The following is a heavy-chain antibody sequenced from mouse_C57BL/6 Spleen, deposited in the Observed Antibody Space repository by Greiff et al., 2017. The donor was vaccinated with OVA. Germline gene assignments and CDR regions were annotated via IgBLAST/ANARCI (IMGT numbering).Heavy chain of an antibody. Sequence: EVKVVESGGGLVQPGGSLKLSCAASGFTFSDYYMYWVRQTPEKRLEWVAYISNGGGSTYYPDTVKGRFTISRDNAKNTLYLQMSRLKSEDTAMYYCARHYGIDYYAMDYWGQGTSVTVSS. V-gene: IGHV5-12*01. CDR2: ISNGGGST. J-gene: IGHJ4*01. D-gene: IGHD1-1*01. CDR3: ARHYGIDYYAMDY. CDR1: GFTFSDYY.